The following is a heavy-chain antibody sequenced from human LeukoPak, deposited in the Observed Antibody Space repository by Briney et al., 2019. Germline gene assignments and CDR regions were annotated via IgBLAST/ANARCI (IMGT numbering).Heavy chain of an antibody. Sequence: ASVKVSCKASGYTFTSYDINWVRQATGQGLEWMGWISAYNGNTNYAQKLQGRVTMTTDTSTSTAYMELRSLRSDDTAVYYCAVSDTVVTRPYFDYWGQGTLVTVSS. CDR2: ISAYNGNT. CDR3: AVSDTVVTRPYFDY. J-gene: IGHJ4*02. V-gene: IGHV1-18*01. D-gene: IGHD4-23*01. CDR1: GYTFTSYD.